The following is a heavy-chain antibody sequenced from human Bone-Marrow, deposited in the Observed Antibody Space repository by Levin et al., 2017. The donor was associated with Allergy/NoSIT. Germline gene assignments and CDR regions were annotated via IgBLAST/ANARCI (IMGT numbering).Heavy chain of an antibody. Sequence: SETLSLTCGVYEGSFSGYYWAWIRQPPGAGLEWIGEINHGGTTVNNPSLNSRVTISVDTSKNQFSLKLSAVTAADTAVYYCARRRDYLDWCYDLWGRGTLVTVSS. CDR3: ARRRDYLDWCYDL. D-gene: IGHD4-11*01. V-gene: IGHV4-34*01. CDR1: EGSFSGYY. CDR2: INHGGTT. J-gene: IGHJ2*01.